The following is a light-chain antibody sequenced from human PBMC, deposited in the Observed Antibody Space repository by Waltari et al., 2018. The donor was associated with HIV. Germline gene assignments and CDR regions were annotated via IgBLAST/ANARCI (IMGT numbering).Light chain of an antibody. CDR2: INSDGSH. V-gene: IGLV4-69*01. CDR3: QTWGTGIQDVV. Sequence: QLVLTQSPSASDSLGASVKLTCTLSSGHSQYAIPWFEQQPPKVPRFLIKINSDGSHNKGDGIPDRFSGSSSGSERYLTISSLQSEDEADYYCQTWGTGIQDVVFGGGTKLTVL. CDR1: SGHSQYA. J-gene: IGLJ2*01.